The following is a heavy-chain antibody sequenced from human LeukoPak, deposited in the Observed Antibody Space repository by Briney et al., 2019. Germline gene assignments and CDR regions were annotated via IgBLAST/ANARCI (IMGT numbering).Heavy chain of an antibody. D-gene: IGHD1-1*01. J-gene: IGHJ4*02. Sequence: GGSLRLSCAASGFPFSSYWMSWVRQAPGKGLEWVANIKQDGSQKYYVDSVRGRFTISRDNAENSLYLQMNSLRAEDTAVYYCARSAAGTYYWGQGTLVTVSS. CDR1: GFPFSSYW. CDR2: IKQDGSQK. V-gene: IGHV3-7*02. CDR3: ARSAAGTYY.